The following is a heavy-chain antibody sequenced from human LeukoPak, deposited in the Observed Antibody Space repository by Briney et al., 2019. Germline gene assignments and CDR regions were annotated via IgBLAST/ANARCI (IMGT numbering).Heavy chain of an antibody. J-gene: IGHJ1*01. V-gene: IGHV4-4*09. CDR3: AGRGHRYSRD. Sequence: SETLSLICNVFGDSVSSGYWSWIRQSPGKGLEWIGFIQDRGITDYNPSLKSRLLMSVDTSKNQFSLNLRSVTAADTAVYYCAGRGHRYSRDWGQGILVTISS. CDR2: IQDRGIT. CDR1: GDSVSSGY. D-gene: IGHD2-15*01.